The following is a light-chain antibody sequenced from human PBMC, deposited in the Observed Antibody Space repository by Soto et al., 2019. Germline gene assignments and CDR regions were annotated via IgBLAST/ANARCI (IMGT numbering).Light chain of an antibody. CDR2: HAS. V-gene: IGKV1-5*01. J-gene: IGKJ1*01. CDR1: EGISNW. CDR3: QRYINYS. Sequence: IKMTQSACNLPASVGDRVTITCRAGEGISNWFSCYQQRRVTGPKVLICHASNLPSVARSRFSGSGSGTEITLAICGLQPADFATYYCQRYINYSFARGTKVDI.